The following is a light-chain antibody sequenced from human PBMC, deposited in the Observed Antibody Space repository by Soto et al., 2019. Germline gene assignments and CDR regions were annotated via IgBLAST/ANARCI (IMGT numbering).Light chain of an antibody. V-gene: IGLV2-11*01. CDR3: CSYAGRDTSYV. J-gene: IGLJ1*01. CDR2: DVS. Sequence: QSVLTQPRSVSGSPGQSVSISCTGTSTDVGAYNFVSWYQQHPGKAPIVIISDVSRRPSGVPDRFSGSKSGNTASLTISGLQAEDEADYFCCSYAGRDTSYVFGNGTKVTV. CDR1: STDVGAYNF.